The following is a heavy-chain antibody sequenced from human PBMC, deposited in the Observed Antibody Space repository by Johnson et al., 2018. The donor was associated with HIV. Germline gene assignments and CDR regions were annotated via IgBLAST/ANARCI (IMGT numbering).Heavy chain of an antibody. CDR2: IRYDGSNK. V-gene: IGHV3-30*02. D-gene: IGHD2-15*01. Sequence: QVQLVESGGGVVQPGGSLRLSCAASGFTFSTYGMHWVRQAPGKGLEWVAFIRYDGSNKYYADSVKGRFTISRDNAKNSLYLQMNRLRAEDTAVYYCARARWYLGGGSCCAFDIWGQGTMVTVSS. CDR3: ARARWYLGGGSCCAFDI. J-gene: IGHJ3*02. CDR1: GFTFSTYG.